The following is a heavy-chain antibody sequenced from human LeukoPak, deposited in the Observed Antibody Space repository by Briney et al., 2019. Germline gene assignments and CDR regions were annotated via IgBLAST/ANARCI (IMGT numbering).Heavy chain of an antibody. D-gene: IGHD5-12*01. CDR2: IGISSGNT. CDR1: GFNFNDYS. CDR3: ARDHRYAFDN. J-gene: IGHJ4*01. V-gene: IGHV3-48*01. Sequence: GSLRLSCAASGFNFNDYSMNWVRQAPGKGLEWISYIGISSGNTKYADSVKGRFTISRDKARNSLYLQMNSLRVEDTAMYYCARDHRYAFDNWGHGTLVTVSS.